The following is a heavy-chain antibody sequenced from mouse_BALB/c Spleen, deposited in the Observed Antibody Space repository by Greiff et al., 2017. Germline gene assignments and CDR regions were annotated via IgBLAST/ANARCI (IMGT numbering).Heavy chain of an antibody. Sequence: EVKLVESGGGLVQPGGSRKLSCAASGFTFSSFGMHWVRQAPEKGLEWVAYISSGSSTIYYADTVKGRFTISRDNPKNTLFLQMTSLRSEDTAMYYCARTTATGAMGYWGEGTSVTVSS. CDR3: ARTTATGAMGY. CDR2: ISSGSSTI. CDR1: GFTFSSFG. D-gene: IGHD1-2*01. J-gene: IGHJ4*01. V-gene: IGHV5-17*02.